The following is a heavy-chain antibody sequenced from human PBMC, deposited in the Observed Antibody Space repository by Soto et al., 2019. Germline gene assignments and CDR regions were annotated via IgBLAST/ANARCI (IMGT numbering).Heavy chain of an antibody. V-gene: IGHV3-30*18. J-gene: IGHJ3*02. CDR2: ISYDGSNK. D-gene: IGHD6-13*01. CDR1: GFTFSSYG. CDR3: AKGAGDDFDI. Sequence: QVQLVESGGGVVQPGRSLRLSCAASGFTFSSYGMHWVRQAPGKGLEWVAVISYDGSNKYYADSVKGRFTISRDNCKNTLYLQMNSMRADETAVYYCAKGAGDDFDILGQGTMVTVSS.